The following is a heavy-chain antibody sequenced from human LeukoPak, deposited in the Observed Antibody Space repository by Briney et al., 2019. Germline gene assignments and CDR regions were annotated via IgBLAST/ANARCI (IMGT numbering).Heavy chain of an antibody. J-gene: IGHJ4*02. D-gene: IGHD6-13*01. CDR3: AKDEEEAAADY. Sequence: GGSLRLSCAASGFTFSTYALSWVRQAPGKGLEWVSAISGSGGSTYYADSMKGRFTISRDNSKNTLYLQMNSLRAEDTAVYYCAKDEEEAAADYWGQGTLVTVSS. CDR1: GFTFSTYA. V-gene: IGHV3-23*01. CDR2: ISGSGGST.